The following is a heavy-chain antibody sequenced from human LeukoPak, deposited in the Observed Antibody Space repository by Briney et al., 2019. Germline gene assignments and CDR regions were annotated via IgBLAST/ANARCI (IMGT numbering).Heavy chain of an antibody. V-gene: IGHV4-34*01. CDR2: INHSGST. J-gene: IGHJ5*02. CDR3: AKDRTGYSYGYFLSP. Sequence: SETLSLTCAVYGGSFSGYYWSWIRQPPGKGLEWIGEINHSGSTNYNPSLKSRVTISVDTSKNQFSLRLSSVTAADTAVYYCAKDRTGYSYGYFLSPWGQGTLVTVSS. D-gene: IGHD5-18*01. CDR1: GGSFSGYY.